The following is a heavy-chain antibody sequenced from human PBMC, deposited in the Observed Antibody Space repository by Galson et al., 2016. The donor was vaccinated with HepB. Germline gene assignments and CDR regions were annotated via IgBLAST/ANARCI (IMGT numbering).Heavy chain of an antibody. CDR2: ISGSGTLT. D-gene: IGHD6-19*01. CDR1: GFSFSNSG. CDR3: AKIAVTGTWYFDP. Sequence: LRLSCAASGFSFSNSGMSWVRQAPGKGLEWVSCISGSGTLTYHADSVKGRFTISRDNSKNTLNLQMNSLRAEDTAVYYCAKIAVTGTWYFDPWGRGALVSVSS. V-gene: IGHV3-23*01. J-gene: IGHJ2*01.